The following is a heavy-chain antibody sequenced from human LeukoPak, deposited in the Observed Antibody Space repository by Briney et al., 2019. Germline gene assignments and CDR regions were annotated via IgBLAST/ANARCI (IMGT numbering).Heavy chain of an antibody. CDR2: MNPNSGNT. D-gene: IGHD3-16*01. V-gene: IGHV1-8*02. J-gene: IGHJ5*02. CDR1: GYTFTSHG. CDR3: ARVGVDIDP. Sequence: ASVKVSCKASGYTFTSHGISWVRQAPGQGLEWMGWMNPNSGNTGYAQKFQGRVTMTRNTSISTAYMELSSLRSEDTAVYYCARVGVDIDPWGQGTLVTVSS.